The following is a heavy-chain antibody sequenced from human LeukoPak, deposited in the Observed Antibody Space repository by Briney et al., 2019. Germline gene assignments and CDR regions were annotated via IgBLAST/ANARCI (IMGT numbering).Heavy chain of an antibody. CDR3: ARDSGRVRAFDI. J-gene: IGHJ3*02. D-gene: IGHD5-24*01. CDR1: GFTFSSYS. Sequence: PGGSLRLSCAASGFTFSSYSMNWVRQAPGKGLEWVSSISSSSSYIYYADSVKGRFTISRDNAKNSLYLQMNSLRAEDTAVYYCARDSGRVRAFDIWGQGTMVTVPS. V-gene: IGHV3-21*01. CDR2: ISSSSSYI.